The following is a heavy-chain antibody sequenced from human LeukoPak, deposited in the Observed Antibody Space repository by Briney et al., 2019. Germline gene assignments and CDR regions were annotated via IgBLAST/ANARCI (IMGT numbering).Heavy chain of an antibody. D-gene: IGHD5-12*01. CDR1: GYTFTGYY. Sequence: ASVTVSCKASGYTFTGYYMHWVRQAPGQGLEWMGWINPNSGGTNYAQKFQGRGTMTRDTSISTAYMELSRLRSDDTAVYYCASGDVEATIPGAFDIWGQGTMVTVSS. V-gene: IGHV1-2*02. CDR3: ASGDVEATIPGAFDI. CDR2: INPNSGGT. J-gene: IGHJ3*02.